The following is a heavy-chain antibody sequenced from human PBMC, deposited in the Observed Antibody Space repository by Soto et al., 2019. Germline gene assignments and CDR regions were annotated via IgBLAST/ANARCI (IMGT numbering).Heavy chain of an antibody. D-gene: IGHD3-22*01. V-gene: IGHV1-46*01. J-gene: IGHJ4*02. Sequence: ASVKVSCKAPGYTFTSYYMHWVRQAPGQGLEWMGIINPSGGSTSYAQKFQGRVTMTRDTSTSTVYMELSSLRSEDTAVYYCARDSLENYYDSSGYYNGGFDYWGQGTLVTVS. CDR1: GYTFTSYY. CDR3: ARDSLENYYDSSGYYNGGFDY. CDR2: INPSGGST.